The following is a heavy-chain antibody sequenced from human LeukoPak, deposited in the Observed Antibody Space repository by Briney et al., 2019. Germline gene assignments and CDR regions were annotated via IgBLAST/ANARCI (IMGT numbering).Heavy chain of an antibody. CDR1: GYTFTSYD. J-gene: IGHJ6*02. D-gene: IGHD3-3*01. V-gene: IGHV1-8*01. CDR3: ARVIRHYDFWSGYRSPYYYYYYGMDV. CDR2: MNPNSGNT. Sequence: GASVKVSCKASGYTFTSYDINWVRQATGQGLEWMGWMNPNSGNTGYAQKFQGRVTMTRNTSISTAYMELSSLRSEDTAVYYCARVIRHYDFWSGYRSPYYYYYYGMDVWGQGTTVTVSS.